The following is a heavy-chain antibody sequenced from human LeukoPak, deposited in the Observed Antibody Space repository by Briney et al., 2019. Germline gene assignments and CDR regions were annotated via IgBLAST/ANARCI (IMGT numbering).Heavy chain of an antibody. CDR2: ISAYNGNT. CDR3: AGNGDYEADYYYYYGMDV. CDR1: GYTFTSYG. Sequence: ASVKVSCKASGYTFTSYGISWVRQAPGQGLEWMGWISAYNGNTNYAQKLQGRVTMTTDTSTSTAYMELRSLRSDDTAVYYCAGNGDYEADYYYYYGMDVWGKGTTVTVSS. D-gene: IGHD4-17*01. J-gene: IGHJ6*04. V-gene: IGHV1-18*04.